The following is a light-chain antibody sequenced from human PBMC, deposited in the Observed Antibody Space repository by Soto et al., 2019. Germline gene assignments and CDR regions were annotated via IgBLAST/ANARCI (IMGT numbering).Light chain of an antibody. CDR2: GIF. V-gene: IGKV3-15*01. CDR1: QSVNNY. CDR3: LQKYFYPFT. Sequence: EIVMTQSPATVSVSPGERATLSCRASQSVNNYLAWYQQKPGQAPRLLVYGIFSRATGVPARFSGSGSGTEFTLTISSLQSEDSATYYCLQKYFYPFTFGPGTKVDIK. J-gene: IGKJ3*01.